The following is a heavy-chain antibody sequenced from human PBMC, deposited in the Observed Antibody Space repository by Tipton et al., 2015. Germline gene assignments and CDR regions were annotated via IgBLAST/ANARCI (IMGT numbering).Heavy chain of an antibody. CDR3: TRGDGSGSP. V-gene: IGHV3-11*04. J-gene: IGHJ5*02. CDR1: GFTFSNYY. D-gene: IGHD3-10*01. CDR2: IDSRSRTI. Sequence: GSLRLSCAASGFTFSNYYMSWIRQAPGKGLEWLSYIDSRSRTIYYTDSVKGRFTVSRDNARNTIYLQMNSLRAEDTAVYYCTRGDGSGSPWGQGTLVTVSS.